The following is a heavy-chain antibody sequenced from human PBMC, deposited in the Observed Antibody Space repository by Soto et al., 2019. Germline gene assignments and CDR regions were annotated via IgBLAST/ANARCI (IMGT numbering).Heavy chain of an antibody. V-gene: IGHV4-30-4*01. Sequence: SETLSLTCTVSGASINNNGYYWSWIRQTPGKGLGWIGYVYYSGTTDYIPSLKSRLSMSIDKSQNQFTLKLNSVTAADTATYYCARMSYFYDKWYFDLWGRGTLVTVSS. D-gene: IGHD3-22*01. CDR3: ARMSYFYDKWYFDL. J-gene: IGHJ2*01. CDR1: GASINNNGYY. CDR2: VYYSGTT.